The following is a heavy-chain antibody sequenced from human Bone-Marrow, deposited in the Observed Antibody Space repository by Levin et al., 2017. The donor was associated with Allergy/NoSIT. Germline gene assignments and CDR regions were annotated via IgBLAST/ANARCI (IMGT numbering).Heavy chain of an antibody. V-gene: IGHV3-23*01. D-gene: IGHD2-15*01. J-gene: IGHJ4*02. CDR1: GFTFSSFA. CDR3: AKARGPRQHTGYGFKD. Sequence: HPGGSLRLSCAASGFTFSSFAMGWVRQAPGKGLEWVSLITGSGGRTFYADSVRGRFTISRDNSKNMVYLQMYSLRADDAAIYYCAKARGPRQHTGYGFKDWGQGTLVAVSS. CDR2: ITGSGGRT.